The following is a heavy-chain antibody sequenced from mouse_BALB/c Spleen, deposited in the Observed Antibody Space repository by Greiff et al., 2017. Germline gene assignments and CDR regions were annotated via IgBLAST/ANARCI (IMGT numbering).Heavy chain of an antibody. CDR3: ARERNYDWYFDV. V-gene: IGHV14-3*02. CDR2: IDPANGNT. J-gene: IGHJ1*01. Sequence: VQLQQSGAELVKPGASVKLSCTASGFNIKDTYMHWVKQRPEQGLEWIGRIDPANGNTKYDPKFQGKATITADTSSNTAYLQLSSLTSEDTAVYYCARERNYDWYFDVWGAGTTVTVSS. D-gene: IGHD2-1*01. CDR1: GFNIKDTY.